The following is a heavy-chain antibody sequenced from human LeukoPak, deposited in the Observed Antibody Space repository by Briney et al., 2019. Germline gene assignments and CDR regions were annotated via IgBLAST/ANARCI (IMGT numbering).Heavy chain of an antibody. Sequence: GGSLRLSCAASGFTFDDYAMHWVRQVPGKGLEWVSGISWNSGSIGYADSVKGRFTISRDNAKNSLYLQMNSLRAEDMAFYYCTKEGLYGGAFDIWGQGTMVTVSS. CDR2: ISWNSGSI. CDR1: GFTFDDYA. CDR3: TKEGLYGGAFDI. J-gene: IGHJ3*02. V-gene: IGHV3-9*03. D-gene: IGHD4-23*01.